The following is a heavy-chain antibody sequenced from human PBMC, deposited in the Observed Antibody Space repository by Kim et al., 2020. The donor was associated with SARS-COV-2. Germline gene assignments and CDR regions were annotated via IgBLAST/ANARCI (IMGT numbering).Heavy chain of an antibody. Sequence: SVKVSCKASGGTFSSYAISWVRQAPGQGLEWMGGIIPIFGTANYAQKFQGRVTITADESTSTAYMELSSLRSEDTAVYYCARATYYYDSSGYPLDAFDIWGQGTMVTVSS. D-gene: IGHD3-22*01. CDR3: ARATYYYDSSGYPLDAFDI. J-gene: IGHJ3*02. CDR1: GGTFSSYA. V-gene: IGHV1-69*13. CDR2: IIPIFGTA.